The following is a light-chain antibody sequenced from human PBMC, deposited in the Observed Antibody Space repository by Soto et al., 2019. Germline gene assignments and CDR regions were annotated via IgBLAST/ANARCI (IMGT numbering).Light chain of an antibody. V-gene: IGKV1-39*01. CDR1: QSISRF. Sequence: DIQMTQSPSSLSASVGDIVTITCRASQSISRFLNWYQQKPGKAPKLLIYVASSLQGGVQSRFSGSGSGTDFTLTIRSLQPEDFATYYCKQSYTTPLFGPGTKVDIK. J-gene: IGKJ3*01. CDR3: KQSYTTPL. CDR2: VAS.